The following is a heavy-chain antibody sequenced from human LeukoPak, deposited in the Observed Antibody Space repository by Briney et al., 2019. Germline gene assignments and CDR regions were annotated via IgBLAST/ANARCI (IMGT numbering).Heavy chain of an antibody. CDR3: ATGGLAAAGLRGTIDY. CDR1: GYTLTELS. D-gene: IGHD6-13*01. CDR2: FDPEDGEI. Sequence: ASVKVSCKVSGYTLTELSMHWVRQAPGKGLEWMGGFDPEDGEIIYAQKFQGRVTMTEDTSTDTAYMELSSLRSEDTAVYYCATGGLAAAGLRGTIDYWGQGTLVTVSS. V-gene: IGHV1-24*01. J-gene: IGHJ4*02.